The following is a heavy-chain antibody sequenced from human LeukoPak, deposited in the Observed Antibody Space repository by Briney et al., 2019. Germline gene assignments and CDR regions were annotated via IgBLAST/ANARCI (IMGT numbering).Heavy chain of an antibody. V-gene: IGHV3-21*01. CDR3: ARVASGVAVANFDY. J-gene: IGHJ4*02. Sequence: PGGSLRLSCAASGFTFSSYSMNWVRQAPGKGLEWVSSISSSSSYIHYADSVKGRFTISRDNAKNSLYLQMNSLRAEDTAVYYCARVASGVAVANFDYWGQGTLVTVSS. CDR1: GFTFSSYS. CDR2: ISSSSSYI. D-gene: IGHD6-19*01.